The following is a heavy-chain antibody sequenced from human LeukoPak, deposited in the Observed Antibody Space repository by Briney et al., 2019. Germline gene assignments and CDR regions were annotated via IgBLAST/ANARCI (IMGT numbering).Heavy chain of an antibody. V-gene: IGHV3-21*01. J-gene: IGHJ3*02. D-gene: IGHD3-9*01. Sequence: GGSLRLSCAASGFTFSSYSMNWVRQAPGKGLEWVSSISSSSSYIDYADSVKGRFTISRDNARNSLYLQMNSLRAEDTAVYYCAREDFDWLLDAFDIWGQGTMVTVSS. CDR1: GFTFSSYS. CDR2: ISSSSSYI. CDR3: AREDFDWLLDAFDI.